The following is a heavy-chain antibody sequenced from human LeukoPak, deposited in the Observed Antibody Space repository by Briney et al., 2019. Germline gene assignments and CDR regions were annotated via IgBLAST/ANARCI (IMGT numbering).Heavy chain of an antibody. Sequence: GGSLRLSCAASGFTFSGYAMHWVRQAPGKGLEWVAVISYDGNNKYYADSVKGRFTISRDNSKNTLYLQMNSLRAEDTAVYYCAKVPRIAVAGNWFDPWGQGTLVTVSS. J-gene: IGHJ5*02. CDR2: ISYDGNNK. CDR3: AKVPRIAVAGNWFDP. CDR1: GFTFSGYA. V-gene: IGHV3-30*04. D-gene: IGHD6-19*01.